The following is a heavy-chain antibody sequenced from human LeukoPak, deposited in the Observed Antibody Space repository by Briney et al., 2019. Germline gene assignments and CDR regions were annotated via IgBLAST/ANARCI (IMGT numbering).Heavy chain of an antibody. CDR3: AGQAVAGGHFDY. D-gene: IGHD6-19*01. J-gene: IGHJ4*02. Sequence: KASETLSLTCTVSDYSISSGFYWDWIRQPAGKGLEWIVNIFHSGSTYYNPSLKSRVTISVDTSKNQFSLKLTSVTAADTAVYYCAGQAVAGGHFDYWGQGTLVTVSS. CDR1: DYSISSGFY. CDR2: IFHSGST. V-gene: IGHV4-38-2*02.